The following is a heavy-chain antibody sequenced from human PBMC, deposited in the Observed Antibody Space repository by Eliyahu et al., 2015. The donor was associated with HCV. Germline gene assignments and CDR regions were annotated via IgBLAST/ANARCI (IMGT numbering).Heavy chain of an antibody. CDR3: ASEIYVLAQEAFDI. Sequence: EVQLVESGGGLVKPGGSLRLSXAASGFXFSSYXMNWVRQAPGKGLEWVSSISSSSSYIYYADSVKGRFTISRDNAKNSLYLQMNSLRAEDTAVYYCASEIYVLAQEAFDIWGQGTMVTVSS. CDR1: GFXFSSYX. V-gene: IGHV3-21*01. D-gene: IGHD5/OR15-5a*01. J-gene: IGHJ3*02. CDR2: ISSSSSYI.